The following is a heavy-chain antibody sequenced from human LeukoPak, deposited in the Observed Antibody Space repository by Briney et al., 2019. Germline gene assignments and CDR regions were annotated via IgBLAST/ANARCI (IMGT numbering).Heavy chain of an antibody. J-gene: IGHJ4*02. CDR3: ARVGGYCSSTSCYG. Sequence: GASVKVSCKASGYTFTSYDINWVRQATGQGLEWMGRIIPILGIANYAQKFQGRVTITADKSTSTAYMELSSLRSEDTAVYYCARVGGYCSSTSCYGWGQGTLVTVSS. CDR1: GYTFTSYD. CDR2: IIPILGIA. V-gene: IGHV1-69*04. D-gene: IGHD2-2*03.